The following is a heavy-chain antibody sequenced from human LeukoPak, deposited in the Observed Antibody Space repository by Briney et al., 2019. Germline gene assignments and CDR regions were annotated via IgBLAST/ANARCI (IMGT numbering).Heavy chain of an antibody. J-gene: IGHJ4*02. D-gene: IGHD3-16*02. V-gene: IGHV5-10-1*01. CDR3: ARYNYDYVWGSHRYPVLLY. CDR2: IDPSDSYT. CDR1: GYSFTSYW. Sequence: HGESLKISCKGSGYSFTSYWISWVRQMPGKGLEWMGRIDPSDSYTNYSPSFQGHVTISADKSISTAYLQWSSLKASDTAMYYCARYNYDYVWGSHRYPVLLYWGQGTLVTVSS.